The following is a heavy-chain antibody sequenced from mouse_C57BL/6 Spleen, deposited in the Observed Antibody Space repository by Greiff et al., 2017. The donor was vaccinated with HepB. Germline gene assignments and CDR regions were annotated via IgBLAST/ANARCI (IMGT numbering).Heavy chain of an antibody. Sequence: EVKLMESGAELVRPGASVKLSCTASGFNIKDDYMHWVKQRPEQGLEWIGWIDPENGDTEYASKFQGKATITADTSSNTAYLQLSSLTSEDTAVYYCTEGLRRGFAYWGQGTLVTVSA. D-gene: IGHD2-4*01. CDR1: GFNIKDDY. CDR2: IDPENGDT. J-gene: IGHJ3*01. CDR3: TEGLRRGFAY. V-gene: IGHV14-4*01.